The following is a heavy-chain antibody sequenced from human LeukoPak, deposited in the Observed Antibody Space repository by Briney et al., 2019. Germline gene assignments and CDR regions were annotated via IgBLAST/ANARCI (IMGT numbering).Heavy chain of an antibody. CDR3: AKDGFVVVAATDAFDI. D-gene: IGHD2-15*01. J-gene: IGHJ3*02. CDR2: ISYDGSNK. Sequence: PGRSLRLSCAASGFTFSSYGMHWVRQAPGKGLEWVAVISYDGSNKYYADSVKGRFTISRDNSKNTLYLQMNSLRAEDTAVYYCAKDGFVVVAATDAFDIWGQGTTVTVSS. CDR1: GFTFSSYG. V-gene: IGHV3-30*18.